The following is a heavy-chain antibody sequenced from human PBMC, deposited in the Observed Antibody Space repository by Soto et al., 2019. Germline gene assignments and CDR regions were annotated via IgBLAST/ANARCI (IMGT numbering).Heavy chain of an antibody. CDR1: GCSLTSYW. D-gene: IGHD2-8*01. CDR3: ASPSPLNYYYGMDV. V-gene: IGHV5-10-1*01. Sequence: RGAALKVCCKGSGCSLTSYWISWVRQMPGKGLEWMGRIDPSDSYTNYSPSFQGHFTISADKSISTAYLQWSSLKASDTAMYYWASPSPLNYYYGMDVWGQGTTVTVSS. J-gene: IGHJ6*02. CDR2: IDPSDSYT.